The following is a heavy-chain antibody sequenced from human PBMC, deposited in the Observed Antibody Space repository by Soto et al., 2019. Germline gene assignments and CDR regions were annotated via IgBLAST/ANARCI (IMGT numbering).Heavy chain of an antibody. CDR1: GFPFATHA. CDR3: ATGTVSSRPYYVDY. J-gene: IGHJ4*02. V-gene: IGHV3-30*04. Sequence: WSLRLSCSVSGFPFATHAMHWVRQTPDKGLEWVAVISFDGSIQNYVDSVKDRFTIARNNSQNTLYLQMNSLRPEDTAVYYCATGTVSSRPYYVDYWGQGALVTVSS. D-gene: IGHD2-8*01. CDR2: ISFDGSIQ.